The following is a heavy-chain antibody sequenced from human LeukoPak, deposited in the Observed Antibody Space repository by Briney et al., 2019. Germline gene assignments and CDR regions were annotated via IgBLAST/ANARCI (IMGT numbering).Heavy chain of an antibody. V-gene: IGHV1-46*01. CDR3: ARGSFWSPDYYDSSGYYY. Sequence: GASVKVSCKASGYTFTSYYMHWVRQAPGQGLEWMGIINPSCGSTSYARKSQGRVTITRDTSTSTVYMKMSSLRSEDTAVYYSARGSFWSPDYYDSSGYYYWGQGTLVTVSS. CDR1: GYTFTSYY. D-gene: IGHD3-22*01. J-gene: IGHJ4*02. CDR2: INPSCGST.